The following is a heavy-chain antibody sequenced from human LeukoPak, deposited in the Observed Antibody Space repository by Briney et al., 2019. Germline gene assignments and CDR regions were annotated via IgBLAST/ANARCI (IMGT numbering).Heavy chain of an antibody. D-gene: IGHD1-26*01. J-gene: IGHJ4*02. CDR3: ARVSDPRVGYYFHS. CDR2: IYTNGNT. V-gene: IGHV3-53*01. Sequence: RGSLRLSCAASGFTVSSNYMSWVRQAPGKGLEWVSVIYTNGNTYYADSVKGRFTVSRDSSKNTLYLQMNSLRADDTAVYYCARVSDPRVGYYFHSWGQGTLVTVSS. CDR1: GFTVSSNY.